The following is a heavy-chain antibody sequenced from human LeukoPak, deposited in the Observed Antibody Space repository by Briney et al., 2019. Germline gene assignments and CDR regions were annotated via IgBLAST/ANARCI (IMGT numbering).Heavy chain of an antibody. Sequence: PGGSLRLSCAASGFTFSSYWMHWVRQAPGKGLMWVSRINSDGSGTSYADSVKGRFTISRDNAKNTLYLQMNSLRAEDTAVYYCTRLSTSDIWGQGTMVTVSS. CDR2: INSDGSGT. D-gene: IGHD2/OR15-2a*01. CDR1: GFTFSSYW. CDR3: TRLSTSDI. J-gene: IGHJ3*02. V-gene: IGHV3-74*01.